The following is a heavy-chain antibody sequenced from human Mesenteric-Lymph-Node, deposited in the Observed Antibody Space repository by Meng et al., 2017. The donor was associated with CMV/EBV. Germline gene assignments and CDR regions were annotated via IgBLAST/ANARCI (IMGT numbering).Heavy chain of an antibody. D-gene: IGHD4-23*01. Sequence: GGSLRLSCAASGFTFSSYSMNWVRQAPGKGLEWVSSISSSSSYIYYADSVKGRFTISRDNAKNSLYLQMDSLRAEDTAVYYCAREANSGHSASDWFDPWGQGTLVTVSS. J-gene: IGHJ5*02. CDR3: AREANSGHSASDWFDP. CDR2: ISSSSSYI. V-gene: IGHV3-21*01. CDR1: GFTFSSYS.